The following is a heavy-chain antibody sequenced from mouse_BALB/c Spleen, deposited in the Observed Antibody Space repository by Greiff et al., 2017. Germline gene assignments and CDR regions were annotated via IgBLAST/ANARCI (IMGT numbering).Heavy chain of an antibody. CDR1: GYTFTSYW. CDR3: TRGDYGGY. Sequence: LQQPGSELVRPGASVKLSCKASGYTFTSYWMHWVKQRPGQGLEWIGNIYPGSGSTNYDEKFKSKATLTVDTSSSTAYMQLSSLTFEDSAVYYCTRGDYGGYWGQGTTLTVSS. J-gene: IGHJ2*01. CDR2: IYPGSGST. D-gene: IGHD1-1*02. V-gene: IGHV1S22*01.